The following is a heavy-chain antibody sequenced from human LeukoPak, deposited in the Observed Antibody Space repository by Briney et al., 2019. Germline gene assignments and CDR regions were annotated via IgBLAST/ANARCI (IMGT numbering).Heavy chain of an antibody. V-gene: IGHV4-39*01. CDR2: IYSSGGT. CDR3: ARHAGGNLDAFDL. Sequence: SETLSLTCTVSGGSLSSSCYCWGWLRQPPGRGLEWIGSIYSSGGTSYNPSLKSRVTISVDTTNKQSSLKLNSVTAADTAVYYCARHAGGNLDAFDLWGPRTMVTVSS. D-gene: IGHD4-23*01. J-gene: IGHJ3*01. CDR1: GGSLSSSCYC.